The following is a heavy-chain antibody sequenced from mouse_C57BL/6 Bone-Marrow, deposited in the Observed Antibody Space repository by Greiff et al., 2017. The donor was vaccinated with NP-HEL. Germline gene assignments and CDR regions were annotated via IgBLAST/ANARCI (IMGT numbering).Heavy chain of an antibody. CDR2: IYPRSGNT. Sequence: QVQLQQSGAELARPGASVKLSCKASGYTFTSYGISWVKQRTGQGLEWIGEIYPRSGNTYYNEKFKGKATLTADKSSSTVDMEIRSLKSEDSAVYFCARYPYYYGSSPYAMDYWGQGTSVTVSS. J-gene: IGHJ4*01. V-gene: IGHV1-81*01. CDR1: GYTFTSYG. D-gene: IGHD1-1*01. CDR3: ARYPYYYGSSPYAMDY.